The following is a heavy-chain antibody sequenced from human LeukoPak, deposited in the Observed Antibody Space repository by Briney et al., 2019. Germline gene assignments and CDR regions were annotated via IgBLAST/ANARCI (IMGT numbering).Heavy chain of an antibody. V-gene: IGHV3-30-3*01. Sequence: GRSLRLSCAASGFTFSSYAMHWVRQAPGKGLEWVAVISYDGSNKYYADSVKGRFTISRDNSKNTLYLQMNSLRAEDTAVYYCARDLVSTSSSLDYWGQGTLVTVSS. J-gene: IGHJ4*02. CDR3: ARDLVSTSSSLDY. D-gene: IGHD6-6*01. CDR2: ISYDGSNK. CDR1: GFTFSSYA.